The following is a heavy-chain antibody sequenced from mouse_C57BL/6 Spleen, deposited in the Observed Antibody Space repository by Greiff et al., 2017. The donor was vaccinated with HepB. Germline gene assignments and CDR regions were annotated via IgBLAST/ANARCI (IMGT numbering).Heavy chain of an antibody. CDR1: GYAFSSSW. CDR3: ARGITTVVDPFAY. Sequence: VQLVESGPELVKPGASVKISCKASGYAFSSSWMNWVKQRPGKGLEWIGRIYPGDGDTNYNGKFKGKATLTADKSSSTAYMQLSSLTSEDSAVYFCARGITTVVDPFAYWGQGTLVTVSA. J-gene: IGHJ3*01. CDR2: IYPGDGDT. V-gene: IGHV1-82*01. D-gene: IGHD1-1*01.